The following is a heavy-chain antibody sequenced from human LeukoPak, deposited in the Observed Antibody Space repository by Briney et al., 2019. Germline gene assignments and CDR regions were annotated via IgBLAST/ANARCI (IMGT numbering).Heavy chain of an antibody. D-gene: IGHD6-13*01. Sequence: QSGGSLRLSCAASGFTFSSYAMSWVRQAPGKGLEWVSAISGSGGSTYYADSVKGRFTISRDNSKNTLYLQMNSLRAEDTAVYYCAKDSSSWYYAFDIWGQGTMVTVSS. J-gene: IGHJ3*02. V-gene: IGHV3-23*01. CDR2: ISGSGGST. CDR1: GFTFSSYA. CDR3: AKDSSSWYYAFDI.